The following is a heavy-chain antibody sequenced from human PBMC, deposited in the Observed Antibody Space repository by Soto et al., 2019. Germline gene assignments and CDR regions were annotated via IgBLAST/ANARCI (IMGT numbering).Heavy chain of an antibody. J-gene: IGHJ4*02. Sequence: SETPSPPCAVSCGSIRSGGYSWGGVRQPPGNGLEWIGYMYHSGSTYYNPSLKSRVTISIDRSKNQFSLKLSSVTAADTAVYYCARQDCSSTSCYLDYWGQGTLVTVSS. D-gene: IGHD2-2*01. V-gene: IGHV4-30-2*01. CDR3: ARQDCSSTSCYLDY. CDR1: CGSIRSGGYS. CDR2: MYHSGST.